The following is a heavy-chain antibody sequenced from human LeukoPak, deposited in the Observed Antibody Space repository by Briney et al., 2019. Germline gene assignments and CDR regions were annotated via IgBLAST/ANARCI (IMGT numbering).Heavy chain of an antibody. CDR3: ARSPRGSGSSTLLGVAFDI. J-gene: IGHJ3*02. Sequence: SETLSLTCTVSGGSISNYYWSWIRQPPGKGLEWIAYINYSGSTNYNPSLKSRVTISVDTSKNHFSLTLSSVTAADTAVYYCARSPRGSGSSTLLGVAFDIWGQGTMVTVSS. D-gene: IGHD3-10*01. CDR1: GGSISNYY. V-gene: IGHV4-59*01. CDR2: INYSGST.